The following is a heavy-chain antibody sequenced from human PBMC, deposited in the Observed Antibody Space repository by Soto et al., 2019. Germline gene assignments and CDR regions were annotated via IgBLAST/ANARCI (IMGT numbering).Heavy chain of an antibody. J-gene: IGHJ6*02. V-gene: IGHV3-23*01. CDR1: GFTFTDYA. D-gene: IGHD5-12*01. CDR3: ARDQHRDIVATGSYGMDV. Sequence: GSLRLSCAASGFTFTDYALSWVRQAPGKGLEWVATISGIGGSTYLADSVKGRLSISRDNSKNTVSLLMNSLRAEDTAVYYCARDQHRDIVATGSYGMDVWGQGTTVTVSS. CDR2: ISGIGGST.